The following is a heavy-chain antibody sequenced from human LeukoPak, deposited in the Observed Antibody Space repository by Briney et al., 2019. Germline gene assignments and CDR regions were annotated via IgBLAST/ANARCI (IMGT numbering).Heavy chain of an antibody. V-gene: IGHV4-59*08. CDR3: ARLYYYAGSNAFDI. Sequence: SETLSLTCTVSGDSISSYYWSWIRQPPEKGLEWIGYIYYSGSTNYNPSLKSRVTISVDTSKNQYSLKLTSVTAADTAVYYCARLYYYAGSNAFDIWGQGTMVTASS. J-gene: IGHJ3*02. CDR2: IYYSGST. D-gene: IGHD3-10*01. CDR1: GDSISSYY.